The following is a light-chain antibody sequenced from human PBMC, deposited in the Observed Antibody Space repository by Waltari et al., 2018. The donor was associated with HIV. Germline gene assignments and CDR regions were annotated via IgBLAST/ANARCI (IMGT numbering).Light chain of an antibody. Sequence: QSALTQPRPVSGSPGQSVTISCPGSASDVGGYHYVSWYQKHPGKAPKLLIYDVNKRPSGVPDRFAGSNAGNTASLTISGLQTEDEADYYCCSYAGSSYVFGTETKVTVL. V-gene: IGLV2-11*01. CDR3: CSYAGSSYV. J-gene: IGLJ1*01. CDR1: ASDVGGYHY. CDR2: DVN.